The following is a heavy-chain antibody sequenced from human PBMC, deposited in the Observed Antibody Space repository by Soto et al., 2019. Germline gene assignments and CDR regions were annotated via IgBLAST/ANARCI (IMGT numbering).Heavy chain of an antibody. CDR2: INPNGGST. Sequence: QVRLVQSRAEVKKPGASVKVSCKASGYIFTNYYIHWVRQAPGQGLEWMGIINPNGGSTNCPQKFQGRITLTRDTSTSTVYRDLSSLRSEDTAVYYCARGLYLGDQWGQGTLVTVSS. CDR3: ARGLYLGDQ. J-gene: IGHJ5*02. CDR1: GYIFTNYY. V-gene: IGHV1-46*01. D-gene: IGHD3-16*01.